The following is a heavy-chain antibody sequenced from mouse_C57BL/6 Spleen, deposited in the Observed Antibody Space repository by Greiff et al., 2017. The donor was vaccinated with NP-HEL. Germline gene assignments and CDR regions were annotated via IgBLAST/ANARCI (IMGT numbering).Heavy chain of an antibody. D-gene: IGHD2-10*02. CDR3: ARGGMVSYYAMDY. V-gene: IGHV3-6*01. CDR2: ISYDGSN. Sequence: EVQLVESGPGLVKPSQSLSLTCSVTGYSITSGYYWNWIRQFPGNKLEWMGYISYDGSNNYNPSLKNRISITRDTSKNQFFLKLNSVTTEDTATYYCARGGMVSYYAMDYWGQGTSVTVSS. CDR1: GYSITSGYY. J-gene: IGHJ4*01.